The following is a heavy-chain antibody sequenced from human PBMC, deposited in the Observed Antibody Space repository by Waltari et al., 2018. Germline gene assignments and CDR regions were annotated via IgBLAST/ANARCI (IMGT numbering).Heavy chain of an antibody. CDR1: GGSISSSGYY. CDR2: IYYIGST. D-gene: IGHD3-10*01. Sequence: QLQLQESGPGLVKPSETLSLTCTVSGGSISSSGYYWGWIRQPPGKGLEWIGSIYYIGSTYYNPALKSRVTISVDTSKNQFSLKVSSVTAADTAVYYCARHESWSGVGNYWGQGALVTVAS. V-gene: IGHV4-39*01. CDR3: ARHESWSGVGNY. J-gene: IGHJ4*02.